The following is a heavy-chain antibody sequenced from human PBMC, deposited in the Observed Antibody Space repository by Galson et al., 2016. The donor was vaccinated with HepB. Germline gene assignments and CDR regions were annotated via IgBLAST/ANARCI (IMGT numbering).Heavy chain of an antibody. CDR1: GFTFSNYG. D-gene: IGHD1-14*01. Sequence: SLRLSCAASGFTFSNYGMHWVRQAPGKGLEWVAVIWYDGSDKNYADSVKGRFTISRDNSKNTLSLQMNSLRVEDTAVYYCGRDAKSEATRRNQPDYWGQGTLVTVSS. CDR2: IWYDGSDK. CDR3: GRDAKSEATRRNQPDY. V-gene: IGHV3-33*01. J-gene: IGHJ4*02.